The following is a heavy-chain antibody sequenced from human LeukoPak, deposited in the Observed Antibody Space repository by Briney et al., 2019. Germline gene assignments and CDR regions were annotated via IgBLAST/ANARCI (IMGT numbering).Heavy chain of an antibody. CDR3: ARENNDSSGYYLDAFDI. CDR2: ISAYNGNT. V-gene: IGHV1-18*01. CDR1: GYTFTSYG. J-gene: IGHJ3*02. Sequence: ASVKVSCTASGYTFTSYGISWVRQAPGQGLEWMGWISAYNGNTNYAQKLQGRVTMTTDTSTSTAYMELRSLRSDDTAVYYCARENNDSSGYYLDAFDIWGQGTMVTVYS. D-gene: IGHD3-22*01.